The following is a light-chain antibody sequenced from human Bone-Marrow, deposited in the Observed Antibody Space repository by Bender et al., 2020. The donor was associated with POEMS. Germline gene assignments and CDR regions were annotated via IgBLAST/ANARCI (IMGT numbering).Light chain of an antibody. CDR3: SSYAGSYTWV. V-gene: IGLV2-23*01. J-gene: IGLJ3*02. Sequence: QSALTQPRSVSGSPGQSITISCTGTSGDVGTYNLVSWYQEHPGKAPKLIIYEGTKRPSGVSTRFSGSKSGNTASLTISGLQAEDEADYYCSSYAGSYTWVFGGGTKVTV. CDR1: SGDVGTYNL. CDR2: EGT.